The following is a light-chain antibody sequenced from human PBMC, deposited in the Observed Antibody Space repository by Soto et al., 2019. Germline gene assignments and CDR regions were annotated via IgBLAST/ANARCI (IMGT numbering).Light chain of an antibody. CDR2: DAS. CDR3: QHYDNLLLT. J-gene: IGKJ4*01. Sequence: DIQMTQSPSSLSASVGDRVTITCQASQDINTYLNWYQQKPGKAPKLLIYDASKLETGVPARFSGGGSGTDFTLTVTSRQPEDIATYFCQHYDNLLLTFGGGTKVEL. V-gene: IGKV1-33*01. CDR1: QDINTY.